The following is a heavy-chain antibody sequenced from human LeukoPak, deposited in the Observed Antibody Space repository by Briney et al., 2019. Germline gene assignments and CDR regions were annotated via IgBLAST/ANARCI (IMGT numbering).Heavy chain of an antibody. CDR1: GGSISSYY. D-gene: IGHD2/OR15-2a*01. Sequence: PSETLSLTCTVSGGSISSYYWSWIRQPPGKGLEWIGYIYYSGSTNYNPSLKSRVTISVDTSKNQFPLKLRSVTAADTAVYYCARDRPRIDLYYYYYMDVWGKGTTVTVSS. J-gene: IGHJ6*03. CDR2: IYYSGST. CDR3: ARDRPRIDLYYYYYMDV. V-gene: IGHV4-59*01.